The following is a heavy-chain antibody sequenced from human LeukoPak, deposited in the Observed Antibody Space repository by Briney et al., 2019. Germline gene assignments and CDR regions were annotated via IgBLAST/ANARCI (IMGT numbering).Heavy chain of an antibody. CDR3: ARVKFEALLDY. CDR1: GFAFSSYG. D-gene: IGHD3-10*01. CDR2: ISGSGGST. V-gene: IGHV3-23*01. J-gene: IGHJ4*02. Sequence: GGSLRLSCAASGFAFSSYGMSWVRQAPGKGLEWVSAISGSGGSTYYADSVKGQFTISRDNSNNTLYLQLNSLRVEDTAVYYCARVKFEALLDYWGQGTLVTVSS.